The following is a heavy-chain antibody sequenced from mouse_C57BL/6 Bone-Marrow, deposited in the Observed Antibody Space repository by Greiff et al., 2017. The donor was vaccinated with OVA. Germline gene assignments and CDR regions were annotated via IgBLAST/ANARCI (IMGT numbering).Heavy chain of an antibody. CDR1: GYTFTDYY. V-gene: IGHV1-76*01. D-gene: IGHD2-1*01. CDR2: IYPGSGNT. J-gene: IGHJ2*01. CDR3: AREGIYYGNYPYYFDY. Sequence: QVHVKQSGAELVRPGASVKLSCKASGYTFTDYYINWVKQRPGQGLEWIARIYPGSGNTYYNEKFKGKATLTAEKSSSTAYMQLSSLTSEDSAVYFCAREGIYYGNYPYYFDYWGQGTTLTVSS.